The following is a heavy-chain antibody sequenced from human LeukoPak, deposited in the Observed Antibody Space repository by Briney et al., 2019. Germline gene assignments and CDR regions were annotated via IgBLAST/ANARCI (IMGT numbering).Heavy chain of an antibody. J-gene: IGHJ4*02. D-gene: IGHD6-19*01. V-gene: IGHV3-48*01. CDR3: AREHTPYGSGCTAAY. CDR1: GFTFSSYG. CDR2: ISPSSSTM. Sequence: PGGSLRLSCAASGFTFSSYGMNWFRQAPGKGLEWVSYISPSSSTMYYADSGKGRFTISRDNAKNSLYLQMNSLRAEDTAVYYCAREHTPYGSGCTAAYWGQGTLVTVSS.